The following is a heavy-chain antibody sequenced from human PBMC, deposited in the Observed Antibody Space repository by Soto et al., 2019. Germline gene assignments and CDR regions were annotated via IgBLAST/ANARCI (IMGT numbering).Heavy chain of an antibody. CDR2: ISAYNGDT. J-gene: IGHJ6*03. CDR3: ARDRGVAPPVAGNTHYYYYMDV. V-gene: IGHV1-18*01. Sequence: QDQLVQSGGEVKKPGASVKVSCKASGYRFTNYGITWVRQAPGQGFEWMGWISAYNGDTNHAQKLQGRVTMTTDASTSTGYLELRGLRTDDTAVYYCARDRGVAPPVAGNTHYYYYMDVWGKGTTVTVSS. CDR1: GYRFTNYG. D-gene: IGHD6-19*01.